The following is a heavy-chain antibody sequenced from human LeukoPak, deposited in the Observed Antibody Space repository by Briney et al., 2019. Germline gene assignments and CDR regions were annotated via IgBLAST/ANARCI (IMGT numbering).Heavy chain of an antibody. V-gene: IGHV1-69*13. CDR2: IIPIFGTA. CDR1: GGTFSSYA. Sequence: GASVKVSCKASGGTFSSYAISWARQAPGQGLEWMGGIIPIFGTANYAQKFQGRVTITADESTSTAYMELSSLRSEDTAVYCCARDSTGLRYFDWLLPYYYYYGMDVWGQGTTVTVSS. CDR3: ARDSTGLRYFDWLLPYYYYYGMDV. D-gene: IGHD3-9*01. J-gene: IGHJ6*02.